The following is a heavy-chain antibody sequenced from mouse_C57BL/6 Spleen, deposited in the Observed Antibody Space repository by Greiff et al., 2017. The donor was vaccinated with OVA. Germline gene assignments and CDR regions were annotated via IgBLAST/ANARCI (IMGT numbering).Heavy chain of an antibody. CDR3: ARVIYDYGEGYAMDY. V-gene: IGHV3-6*01. D-gene: IGHD2-4*01. CDR2: ISYDGSN. CDR1: GYSITSGYY. Sequence: VQLQQSGPGLVKPSQSLSLTCSVTGYSITSGYYWNWIRQFPGNKLEWMGYISYDGSNNYNPSLKNRISITRDTSKNQFFLKLNSVTTEDTATYYCARVIYDYGEGYAMDYWGQGTSVTVSS. J-gene: IGHJ4*01.